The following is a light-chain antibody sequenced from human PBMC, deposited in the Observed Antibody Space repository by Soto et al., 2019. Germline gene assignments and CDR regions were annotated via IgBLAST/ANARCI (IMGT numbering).Light chain of an antibody. CDR2: YDD. CDR3: AAWDDSLNAYV. Sequence: QSVLTQPPSVSEAPRQRVTISCSGANSNVGNNAVNWYQHLPGKAPKLLIFYDDLLSSGVSDRFSASKSGTAASLAISGLQSEDEADYYCAAWDDSLNAYVFGAGTKLTVL. J-gene: IGLJ1*01. V-gene: IGLV1-36*01. CDR1: NSNVGNNA.